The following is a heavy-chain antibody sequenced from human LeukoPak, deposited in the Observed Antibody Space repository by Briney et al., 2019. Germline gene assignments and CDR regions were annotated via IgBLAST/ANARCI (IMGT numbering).Heavy chain of an antibody. Sequence: GGSLRLSCAASGVNVSINYMTWIRQAPGKGLEWVSLIYGVDAAYYAESVRGRFIISRDNLKNTLFLQMNSLRVEDTAVYYCLSSTGQTLIPYAYWGHGTHVTVSS. J-gene: IGHJ4*01. CDR3: LSSTGQTLIPYAY. D-gene: IGHD3-16*01. CDR2: IYGVDAA. V-gene: IGHV3-66*01. CDR1: GVNVSINY.